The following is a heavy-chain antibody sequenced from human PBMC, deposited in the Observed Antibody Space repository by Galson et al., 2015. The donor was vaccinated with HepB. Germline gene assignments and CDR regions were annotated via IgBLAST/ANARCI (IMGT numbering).Heavy chain of an antibody. CDR1: GDSVSSNSAV. Sequence: CAISGDSVSSNSAVWNWIRQSPSRGLEGLGRTYYRSRRYNDYAVSVKSRISINADTSKNQVSLQLNSVTPDDTAVYYCAYGVDVWGQGTRVTVS. CDR2: TYYRSRRYN. J-gene: IGHJ6*02. V-gene: IGHV6-1*01. CDR3: AYGVDV.